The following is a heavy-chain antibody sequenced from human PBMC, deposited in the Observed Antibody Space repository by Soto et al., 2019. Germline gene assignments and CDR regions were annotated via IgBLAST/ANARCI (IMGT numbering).Heavy chain of an antibody. CDR3: TTLGGGYGDLQNDY. V-gene: IGHV3-15*01. J-gene: IGHJ4*02. CDR2: IKSKTDGGTT. D-gene: IGHD4-17*01. Sequence: GGSLRLSCAASGFTFSNAWMSWVRQAPGKGLEWVGRIKSKTDGGTTDYAAPVKGRFTISRDDSKNTLYLQMNSLKTEDTAVYYCTTLGGGYGDLQNDYWGQATLVTVSS. CDR1: GFTFSNAW.